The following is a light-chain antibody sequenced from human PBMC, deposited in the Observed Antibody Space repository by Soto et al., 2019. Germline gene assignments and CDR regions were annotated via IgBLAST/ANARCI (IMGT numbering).Light chain of an antibody. V-gene: IGLV2-14*01. CDR2: EVN. J-gene: IGLJ1*01. CDR3: CAYTSTSALYG. CDR1: SHDIGGYKY. Sequence: QSALTQPASVSGSPGQSITISCTGTSHDIGGYKYVSWYQQHPGKAPKLMIYEVNNRPSGVSDRFSGSKSGNTASLTISGLQTEDEADYYCCAYTSTSALYGFGTGTKVTIL.